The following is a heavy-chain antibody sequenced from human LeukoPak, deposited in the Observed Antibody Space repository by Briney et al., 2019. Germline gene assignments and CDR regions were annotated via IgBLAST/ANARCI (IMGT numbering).Heavy chain of an antibody. CDR2: ISSSSSYI. D-gene: IGHD2-2*01. Sequence: GGSLRLSCAASGFTFSSYSMNWVRQAPGKGLEWVSSISSSSSYIYYTDSVKGRFTISRDNAKNSLYLQMNSLRAEDTAVYYCARGDAGDFDYWGQGTLVTVSS. CDR1: GFTFSSYS. V-gene: IGHV3-21*01. J-gene: IGHJ4*02. CDR3: ARGDAGDFDY.